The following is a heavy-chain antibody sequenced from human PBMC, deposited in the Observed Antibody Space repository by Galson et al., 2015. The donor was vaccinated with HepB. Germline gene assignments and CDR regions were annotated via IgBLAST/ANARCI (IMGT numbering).Heavy chain of an antibody. CDR3: ARAVGGRFDN. J-gene: IGHJ4*02. V-gene: IGHV3-21*01. CDR1: GFTFSAYS. Sequence: SLRLSCAASGFTFSAYSMNWVRQAPGEGLEWVSSISSSSSYIYYADSVKGRFTISRDNAENSLYLQMNSLRAEETAVYYCARAVGGRFDNWGQGTLVTVSS. CDR2: ISSSSSYI. D-gene: IGHD6-19*01.